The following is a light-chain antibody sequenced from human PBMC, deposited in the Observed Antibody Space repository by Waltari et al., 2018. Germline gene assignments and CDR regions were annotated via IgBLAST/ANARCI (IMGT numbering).Light chain of an antibody. Sequence: EIVLTQSPGTLSLSPGELGTLSCRARQSVSRFLAWYQQNPGQPPRLLSYVASTRATGIPDRFSGRGSGTDFSLTISRLEPEDFAVYYCQKYDRLPATFGQGTKVEIK. CDR1: QSVSRF. CDR3: QKYDRLPAT. J-gene: IGKJ1*01. CDR2: VAS. V-gene: IGKV3-20*01.